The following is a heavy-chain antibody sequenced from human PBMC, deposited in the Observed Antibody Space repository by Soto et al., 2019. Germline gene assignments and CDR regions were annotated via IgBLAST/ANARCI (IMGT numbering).Heavy chain of an antibody. V-gene: IGHV3-23*01. CDR1: GLTFKSYA. Sequence: EVHLLESGGGLGQPGGSLRLSCAASGLTFKSYAMSWVRQAPGKGLEWVSGISGSGGSTDYADSVKGRFTISRDNSKNTLYLQMNSMRVEDTALYYCAKGQYSGVAGGLDYWGQGTLVTVSS. J-gene: IGHJ4*02. D-gene: IGHD1-26*01. CDR3: AKGQYSGVAGGLDY. CDR2: ISGSGGST.